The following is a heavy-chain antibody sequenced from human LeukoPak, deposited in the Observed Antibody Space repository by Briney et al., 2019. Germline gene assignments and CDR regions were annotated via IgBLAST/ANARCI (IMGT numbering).Heavy chain of an antibody. Sequence: GASVKVSCKASGYTFTGYYMHWVRQAPGQGLEWMGRINPNSGGTNYAQKFQGRVTMTRDTSISTAYMELSRLRSDDTAVYYCARDTGDYSWFDPWGQGTLVTVSS. V-gene: IGHV1-2*06. CDR2: INPNSGGT. D-gene: IGHD3-10*01. CDR1: GYTFTGYY. CDR3: ARDTGDYSWFDP. J-gene: IGHJ5*02.